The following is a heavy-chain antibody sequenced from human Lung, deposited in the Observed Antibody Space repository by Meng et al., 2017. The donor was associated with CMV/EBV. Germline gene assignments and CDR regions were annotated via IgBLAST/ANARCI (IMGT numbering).Heavy chain of an antibody. D-gene: IGHD6-25*01. J-gene: IGHJ5*02. V-gene: IGHV4-31*02. CDR3: VSRIAATGYGWFDP. CDR1: GDSMSRGDPY. CDR2: IYFTGNT. Sequence: SGDSMSRGDPYWGWLSQHPGKGLEWIGYIYFTGNTYYNPSLKSRVSMSIDTSENHFSLRLSSVTAADTAVYYCVSRIAATGYGWFDPWGQGILVTVSS.